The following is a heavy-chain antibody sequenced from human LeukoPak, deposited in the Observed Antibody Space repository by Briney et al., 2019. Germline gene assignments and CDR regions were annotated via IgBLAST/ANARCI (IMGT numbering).Heavy chain of an antibody. Sequence: GGSLRLSCTASGFIFTKYDMHWVRHVTGRGLEWVSGIDRDGVTYYSDSVKGRFTMSRENGENSVYLQLNSLRAGDTAVYFCARENLEYGDYAIDYWGQGILVTVSS. V-gene: IGHV3-13*01. CDR3: ARENLEYGDYAIDY. J-gene: IGHJ4*02. CDR1: GFIFTKYD. D-gene: IGHD4-17*01. CDR2: IDRDGVT.